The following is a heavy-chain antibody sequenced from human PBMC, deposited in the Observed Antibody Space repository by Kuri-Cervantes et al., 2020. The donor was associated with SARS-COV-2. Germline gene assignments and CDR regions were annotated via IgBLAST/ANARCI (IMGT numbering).Heavy chain of an antibody. CDR2: ISYGGSNK. J-gene: IGHJ4*02. Sequence: GESLKISCAASGFTFSSYGMHWVRQAPGKGLEWVAVISYGGSNKYYADSVKGRFTISRDNSKNTLYLQMNSLRAEDTAVYYCAKESSYYDSSGYGDFDYWGQGTLVTVSS. CDR1: GFTFSSYG. V-gene: IGHV3-30*18. CDR3: AKESSYYDSSGYGDFDY. D-gene: IGHD3-22*01.